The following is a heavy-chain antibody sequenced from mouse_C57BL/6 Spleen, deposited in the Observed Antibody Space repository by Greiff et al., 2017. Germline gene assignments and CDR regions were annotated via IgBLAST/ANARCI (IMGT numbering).Heavy chain of an antibody. J-gene: IGHJ4*01. CDR3: ARGRDYYGSSPYYYAMDY. D-gene: IGHD1-1*01. CDR2: IDPSDSYT. V-gene: IGHV1-50*01. CDR1: GYTFTSYW. Sequence: VKLQQPGAELVKPGASVKLSCKASGYTFTSYWMQWVKQRPGQGLEWIGEIDPSDSYTNYNQKFKGKATLTVDTSSSTAYMQLSSLTSEDSAVYYCARGRDYYGSSPYYYAMDYWGQGTSVTVSS.